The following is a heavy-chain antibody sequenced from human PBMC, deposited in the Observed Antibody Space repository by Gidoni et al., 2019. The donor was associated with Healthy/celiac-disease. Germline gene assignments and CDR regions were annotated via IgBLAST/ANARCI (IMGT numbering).Heavy chain of an antibody. V-gene: IGHV2-5*02. D-gene: IGHD3-22*01. J-gene: IGHJ4*02. CDR3: ARPGYYDSSGYYSGTPVAV. Sequence: QITLQESGPTLVKPTQTLTLTCTVSGFSLSTSGVGVGWIRQPPGKALEWLALIYWDDDKRYSPSLKSRLTITKDTSKNQVVLTMTNMDPVDTATYYCARPGYYDSSGYYSGTPVAVWGQGTQVTVSS. CDR1: GFSLSTSGVG. CDR2: IYWDDDK.